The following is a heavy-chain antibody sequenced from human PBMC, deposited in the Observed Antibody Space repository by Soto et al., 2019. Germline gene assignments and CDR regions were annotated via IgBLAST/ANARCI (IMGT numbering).Heavy chain of an antibody. Sequence: SETLSLTCTVSGGSISSGDYYWSWIRQPPGKGPEWIGYIYYSGSTYYNPSLKSRVTISVDTSKNQFSLKLSSVTAADTAVYYCARNGVGTVLGGYYYYYGMDVWGQGTTVTVSS. V-gene: IGHV4-30-4*01. CDR2: IYYSGST. J-gene: IGHJ6*02. D-gene: IGHD1-7*01. CDR3: ARNGVGTVLGGYYYYYGMDV. CDR1: GGSISSGDYY.